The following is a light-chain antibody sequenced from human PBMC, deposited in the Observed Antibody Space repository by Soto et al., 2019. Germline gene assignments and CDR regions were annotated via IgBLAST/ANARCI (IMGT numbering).Light chain of an antibody. J-gene: IGLJ2*01. V-gene: IGLV1-40*01. Sequence: QAVVTQPPSVSGAPGQRVTISCTGSNSNIGAGYDVHWYQQLPGTAPKLLIYGNFNRPSGVPDRFSGSKSGTSASLAITGLQAVDEADYYCQTYDSSLSALVIFGGGTKLTVL. CDR3: QTYDSSLSALVI. CDR1: NSNIGAGYD. CDR2: GNF.